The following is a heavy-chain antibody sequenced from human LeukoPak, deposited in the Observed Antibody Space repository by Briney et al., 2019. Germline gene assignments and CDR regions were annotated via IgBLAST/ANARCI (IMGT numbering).Heavy chain of an antibody. CDR1: GFTFSSYA. J-gene: IGHJ4*02. CDR3: ARDLDCSSTSCYGGFCFDY. V-gene: IGHV3-30*04. D-gene: IGHD2-2*01. CDR2: ISYDGSNK. Sequence: GGSLRLSCAASGFTFSSYAMHWVRQAPGKGLEWVAVISYDGSNKYYADSVKGRFTISRDNSENTLYLQMNSLRAEDTAVYYCARDLDCSSTSCYGGFCFDYWGQGTLVTVSS.